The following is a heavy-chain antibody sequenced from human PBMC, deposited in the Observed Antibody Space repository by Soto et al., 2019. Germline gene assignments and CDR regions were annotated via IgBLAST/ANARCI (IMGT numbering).Heavy chain of an antibody. CDR3: AKDRTGTTADWYFDL. CDR1: GFTFSSYA. Sequence: PVGSLRLSCAASGFTFSSYAMSWVRQAPGKGLEWVSAISGSGGSTYYADSVKGRFTISRDNSKNTLYLQMNSLRAEDTAVYYCAKDRTGTTADWYFDLWGRGTLVTVSS. D-gene: IGHD1-1*01. V-gene: IGHV3-23*01. CDR2: ISGSGGST. J-gene: IGHJ2*01.